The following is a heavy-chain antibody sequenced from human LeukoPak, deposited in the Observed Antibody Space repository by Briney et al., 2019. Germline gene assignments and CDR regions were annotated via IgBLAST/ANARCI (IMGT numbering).Heavy chain of an antibody. V-gene: IGHV1-18*01. CDR1: GYTFTSYG. Sequence: PGASVKVSCTASGYTFTSYGISWVRQAPGQGLEWMGWISAYNGNTNYAQKLQGRVTMTTDTSTSTAYMQLSSLRSDDTAVYYCAGVGSGTDLDYWGQGTLVTVSS. J-gene: IGHJ4*02. D-gene: IGHD3-10*01. CDR2: ISAYNGNT. CDR3: AGVGSGTDLDY.